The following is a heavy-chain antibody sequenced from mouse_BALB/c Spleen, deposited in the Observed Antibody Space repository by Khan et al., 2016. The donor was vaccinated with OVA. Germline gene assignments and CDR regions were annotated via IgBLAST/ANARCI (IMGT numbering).Heavy chain of an antibody. V-gene: IGHV5-6*01. D-gene: IGHD4-1*01. Sequence: EVELVESGGDLVKPGGSLKLSCAASGFTFSSYSMSWVRQTPDKRLEWVATISSGGDYTYYPDSVKGRFTISRDKAKNTLYLQMSSLKSEDTAMYYCASHFAGSFGYWGQGTLVTVSA. CDR2: ISSGGDYT. J-gene: IGHJ3*01. CDR1: GFTFSSYS. CDR3: ASHFAGSFGY.